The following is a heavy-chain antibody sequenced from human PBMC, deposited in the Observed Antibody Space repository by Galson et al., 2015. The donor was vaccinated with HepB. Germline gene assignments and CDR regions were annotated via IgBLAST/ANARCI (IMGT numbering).Heavy chain of an antibody. CDR1: GFTFSSYS. CDR2: ISVSGGST. CDR3: AKRRGVYGDLDF. D-gene: IGHD4-17*01. J-gene: IGHJ4*02. V-gene: IGHV3-23*01. Sequence: SLRLSCAASGFTFSSYSMAWVRQAPGKGLDWVSAISVSGGSTYYADSVKGRFTISRDNSKNTLYLQMDSLRAEDTAVYYCAKRRGVYGDLDFWGQGTLVTVSS.